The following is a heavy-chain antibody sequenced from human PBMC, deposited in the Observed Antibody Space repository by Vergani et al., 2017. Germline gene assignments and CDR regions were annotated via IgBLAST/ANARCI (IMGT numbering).Heavy chain of an antibody. V-gene: IGHV1-69*04. D-gene: IGHD6-19*01. J-gene: IGHJ4*02. Sequence: QVQLVQSGAEVKKPGSSVKVSCKASGGTFSSYAISWVRQAPGQGLEWMGRIIPILGIANYAQKFQGRVTITADKSTSTAYMELSRLRSDDTAVYYCARVRYSSGCLFDYWGQGTLVTVSS. CDR3: ARVRYSSGCLFDY. CDR2: IIPILGIA. CDR1: GGTFSSYA.